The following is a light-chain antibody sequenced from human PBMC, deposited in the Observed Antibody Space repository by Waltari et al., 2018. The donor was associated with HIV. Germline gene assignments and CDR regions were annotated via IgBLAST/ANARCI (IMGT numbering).Light chain of an antibody. V-gene: IGLV3-1*01. CDR1: DLTTTY. CDR3: QAWDSNSAV. CDR2: QDA. Sequence: SYELTQPPSVSVSPGQTASLTCSGDDLTTTYVSWYQQRPGQSPVLVIYQDARRPSGIPERFSGSSSGNTATLTISGTQSMDEADYYCQAWDSNSAVFGGGTKLTVL. J-gene: IGLJ2*01.